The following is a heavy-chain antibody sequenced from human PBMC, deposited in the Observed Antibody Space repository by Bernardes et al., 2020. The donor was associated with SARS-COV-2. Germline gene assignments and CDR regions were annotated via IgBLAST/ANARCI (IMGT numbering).Heavy chain of an antibody. V-gene: IGHV3-13*01. D-gene: IGHD2-15*01. CDR1: GFTFRSSD. CDR2: IGTAGDT. CDR3: ARADYGGSFYYYYGMDV. Sequence: GGSLILSCAASGFTFRSSDMHWVRQATGPGLEWVSAIGTAGDTYYPGSVKGRFTISRENAKNSLYLQMNSLRAGDTAVYYCARADYGGSFYYYYGMDVWGQGTTVTVSS. J-gene: IGHJ6*02.